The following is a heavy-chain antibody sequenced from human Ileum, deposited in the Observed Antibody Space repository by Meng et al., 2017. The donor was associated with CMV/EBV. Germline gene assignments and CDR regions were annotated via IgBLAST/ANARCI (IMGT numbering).Heavy chain of an antibody. CDR1: GGTYRRYA. Sequence: SVKVSCKASGGTYRRYAISWVRQAPGQGLEWMGGIVPILGTAHYAQKFQGRVTITTDESTSIVYMEVSSLRSEDTAVYYCARDLFEYSRLGPLSNWGQGTLVTVSS. J-gene: IGHJ4*02. V-gene: IGHV1-69*05. CDR3: ARDLFEYSRLGPLSN. D-gene: IGHD6-6*01. CDR2: IVPILGTA.